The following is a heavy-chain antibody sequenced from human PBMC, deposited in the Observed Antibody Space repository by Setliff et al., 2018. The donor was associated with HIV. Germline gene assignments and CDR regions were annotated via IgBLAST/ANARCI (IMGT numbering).Heavy chain of an antibody. J-gene: IGHJ4*02. CDR3: ASLTDYGGDSGSH. CDR2: IFHTGSS. V-gene: IGHV4-59*01. CDR1: GGSMSNYY. D-gene: IGHD4-17*01. Sequence: PSETLSLTCSVSGGSMSNYYWSWVRQPPGKGLEWMGDIFHTGSSTYNPSLKSRVSLSVDTSKNQFSLRLSVVTAADTAVYYCASLTDYGGDSGSHWGQGTLVTVSA.